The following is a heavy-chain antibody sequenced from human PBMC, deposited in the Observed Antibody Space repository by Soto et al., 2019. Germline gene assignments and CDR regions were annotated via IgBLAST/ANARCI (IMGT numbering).Heavy chain of an antibody. V-gene: IGHV3-15*07. CDR2: IKSKSDGGTT. J-gene: IGHJ4*02. D-gene: IGHD2-15*01. CDR3: TTDGPFVVDVDH. CDR1: GVTLSMAW. Sequence: PGGSLRLSCAASGVTLSMAWMNWVRQVPGKGLEWVGRIKSKSDGGTTDYAAPVKGRFIISRDDSKNILYLQMNSLKTEDTAVYYCTTDGPFVVDVDHWGQGTLVTVSS.